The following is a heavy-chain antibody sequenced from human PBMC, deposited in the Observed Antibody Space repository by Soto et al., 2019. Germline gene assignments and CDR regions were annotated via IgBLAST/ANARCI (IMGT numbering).Heavy chain of an antibody. Sequence: GGSLRLSCAASGFTFSSYAMSWVRQAPGKGLEWVSAISGSGGSTYYANSVKGRFTISRDNSKNTLYLQMGSLRAEDMAVYYCASSPYCSSTSCYRSYYYYYMDVWGKGTTVTVSS. CDR3: ASSPYCSSTSCYRSYYYYYMDV. CDR1: GFTFSSYA. V-gene: IGHV3-64*01. D-gene: IGHD2-2*02. CDR2: ISGSGGST. J-gene: IGHJ6*03.